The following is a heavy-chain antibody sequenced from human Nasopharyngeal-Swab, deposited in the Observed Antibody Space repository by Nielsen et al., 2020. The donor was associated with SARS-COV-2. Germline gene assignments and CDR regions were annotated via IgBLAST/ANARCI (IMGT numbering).Heavy chain of an antibody. CDR1: GYTFTSYY. J-gene: IGHJ3*02. V-gene: IGHV1-46*01. Sequence: ASVKVSCKASGYTFTSYYMHWVRQAPGQGLEWMGIINPSGGSTSYAQKFQGRVTMTRDTSTSTVYMELSSLRSEDTAAYYCARDGRDGYNYDAFDIWGQGTMVTVSS. CDR3: ARDGRDGYNYDAFDI. CDR2: INPSGGST. D-gene: IGHD5-24*01.